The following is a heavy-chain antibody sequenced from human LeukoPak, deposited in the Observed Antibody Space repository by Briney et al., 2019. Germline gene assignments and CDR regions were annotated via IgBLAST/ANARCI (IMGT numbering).Heavy chain of an antibody. D-gene: IGHD3-22*01. CDR2: ISGSGGST. Sequence: GGSLRLSCAASGFTFSNYAMNWVRQAPGKGLEWVSGISGSGGSTYYADSVKGRFTISRDNSKNTLYLQMNSLRAEDTAVYYCAKGDSSGYYDAFDVWGQGTMVTVSS. CDR1: GFTFSNYA. CDR3: AKGDSSGYYDAFDV. J-gene: IGHJ3*01. V-gene: IGHV3-23*01.